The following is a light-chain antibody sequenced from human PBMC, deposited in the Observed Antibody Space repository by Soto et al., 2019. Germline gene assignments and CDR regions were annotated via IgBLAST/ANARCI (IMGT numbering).Light chain of an antibody. CDR2: AAS. J-gene: IGKJ2*01. CDR3: QQYYSYPYT. Sequence: AIRMTQSPSSLSASTGDRVTITCLASQGISSDLAWYQQKPGKAPKLLIYAASTLQSGVPSRFSGSGSGTDFTLTISCLQSEDFATYYCQQYYSYPYTSGQGTKLESK. V-gene: IGKV1-8*01. CDR1: QGISSD.